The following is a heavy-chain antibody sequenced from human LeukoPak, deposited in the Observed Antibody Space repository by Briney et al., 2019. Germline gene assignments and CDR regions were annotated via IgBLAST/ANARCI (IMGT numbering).Heavy chain of an antibody. CDR1: GFTFSSYS. D-gene: IGHD2-2*01. CDR3: ARDPMDSIVVVPAAKGFGAFDI. CDR2: ISSSSSTI. J-gene: IGHJ3*02. Sequence: PGGSLRLSCAASGFTFSSYSMNWVRQAPGKGLEWVSYISSSSSTIYYADSVKGRFTISRDNAKNSLYLQMNNLRAEDTAVYYCARDPMDSIVVVPAAKGFGAFDIWGQGTMVTVSS. V-gene: IGHV3-48*01.